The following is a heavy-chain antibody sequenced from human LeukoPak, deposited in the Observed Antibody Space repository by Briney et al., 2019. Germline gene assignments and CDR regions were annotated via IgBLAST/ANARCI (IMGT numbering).Heavy chain of an antibody. CDR2: ISGSGGST. D-gene: IGHD3-22*01. Sequence: GGSLRLSCAASGFTFSSYAMSWVRQAPGKGLEWVSAISGSGGSTYYADSVKGRFTISRDNSKNTLYLQMNSLRAGDTAVYYCAKGSGIVGMNFDYWGQGTLVTVSS. CDR1: GFTFSSYA. J-gene: IGHJ4*02. V-gene: IGHV3-23*01. CDR3: AKGSGIVGMNFDY.